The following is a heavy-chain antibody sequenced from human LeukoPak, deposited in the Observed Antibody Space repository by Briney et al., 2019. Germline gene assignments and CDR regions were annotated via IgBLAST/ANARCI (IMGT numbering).Heavy chain of an antibody. CDR2: IYYSGST. V-gene: IGHV4-39*01. D-gene: IGHD6-13*01. CDR3: ARPITGIAAAGNWFDP. J-gene: IGHJ5*02. CDR1: GGSISSSSYY. Sequence: SQTLSLTCTVSGGSISSSSYYWGWIRQPPGKGLEWIGSIYYSGSTYYNPSLKSRVTISVDTSKNQFSLKLSSVTAADTAVYYCARPITGIAAAGNWFDPWGQGTLVTVSS.